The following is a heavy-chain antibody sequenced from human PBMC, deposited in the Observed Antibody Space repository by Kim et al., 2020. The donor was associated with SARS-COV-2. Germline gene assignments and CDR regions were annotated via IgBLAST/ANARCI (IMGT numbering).Heavy chain of an antibody. CDR1: GFTFDDYA. J-gene: IGHJ6*02. D-gene: IGHD4-4*01. Sequence: GGSLRLSCAASGFTFDDYAMHWVRQAPGKGLEWVSGISWNSGSIGYADSVKGRFTISRDNAKNSLYLQMNSLRAEDTALYYCAKGDGGNYPTIYYGMDVWGQGTTVTVSS. CDR2: ISWNSGSI. CDR3: AKGDGGNYPTIYYGMDV. V-gene: IGHV3-9*01.